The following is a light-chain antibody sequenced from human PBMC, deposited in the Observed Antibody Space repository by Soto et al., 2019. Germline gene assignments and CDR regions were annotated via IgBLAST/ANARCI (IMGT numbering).Light chain of an antibody. CDR1: QSVSSNY. J-gene: IGKJ1*01. Sequence: EVMLTQSPGTLSLSPGERATLSCRASQSVSSNYLAWYQQKSGQAPRLLIYGASNRATGIPDRVSGSGSGTDFTLTIRRLEPEDFAVYYCQQYDTSPRTFGQGTQVEF. CDR3: QQYDTSPRT. V-gene: IGKV3-20*01. CDR2: GAS.